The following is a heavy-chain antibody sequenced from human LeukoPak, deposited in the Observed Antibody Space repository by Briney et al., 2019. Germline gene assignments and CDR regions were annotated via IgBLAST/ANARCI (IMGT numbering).Heavy chain of an antibody. CDR2: ISGTGGRT. D-gene: IGHD1-26*01. CDR1: GFSFSTYA. J-gene: IGHJ4*02. V-gene: IGHV3-23*01. Sequence: GGSLRLSCAASGFSFSTYAMNWVRQAPGKGLEWVSTISGTGGRTYYADSVKGRFTISKDTPQNTLFLQMNSLRAEDTAVYYCAKQDLLNSVYFDCWGQGTLVTVSS. CDR3: AKQDLLNSVYFDC.